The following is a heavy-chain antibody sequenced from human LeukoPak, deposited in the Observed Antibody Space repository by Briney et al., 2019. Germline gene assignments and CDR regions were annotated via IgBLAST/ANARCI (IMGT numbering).Heavy chain of an antibody. Sequence: SETLSLTCTVSGGSISSYYWSWIRQPPGKGLEWIGYIYYSGSTNYNPSLKSRVTISVDTSKNQFSLKLSSVTAADTAVYYCARARELLRDYYFDYWGQGTLVTVSS. CDR3: ARARELLRDYYFDY. V-gene: IGHV4-59*01. CDR1: GGSISSYY. J-gene: IGHJ4*02. D-gene: IGHD1-26*01. CDR2: IYYSGST.